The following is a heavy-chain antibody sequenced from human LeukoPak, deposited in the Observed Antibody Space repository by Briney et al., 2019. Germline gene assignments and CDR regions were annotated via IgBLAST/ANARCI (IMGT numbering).Heavy chain of an antibody. V-gene: IGHV1-2*02. CDR2: INPNTGVT. Sequence: GASVKVSCKASGYTFTGYYMHWVRQAPGQGLEWMGWINPNTGVTNYAQKFQGRVTLTRDTSIITAYMELTRLRSDDTAMYYCASDRTTVTTGYYGMDVWGQGTTLTVSS. J-gene: IGHJ6*02. D-gene: IGHD4-17*01. CDR3: ASDRTTVTTGYYGMDV. CDR1: GYTFTGYY.